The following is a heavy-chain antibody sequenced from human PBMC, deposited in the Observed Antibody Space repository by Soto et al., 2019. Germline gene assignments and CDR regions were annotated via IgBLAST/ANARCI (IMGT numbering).Heavy chain of an antibody. V-gene: IGHV4-28*01. D-gene: IGHD1-26*01. CDR2: IYYSGTT. CDR1: GYSISSSNW. J-gene: IGHJ4*02. Sequence: QVQLQESGPGLVKPSDTLSLTCAVSGYSISSSNWWGWIRQPPGKGLEWIGYIYYSGTTYYNPSLKSRVTMSVDTSKNQVYLKRTSVTGVDADVYYCATREIQGPIDYWGQGTLVTVSS. CDR3: ATREIQGPIDY.